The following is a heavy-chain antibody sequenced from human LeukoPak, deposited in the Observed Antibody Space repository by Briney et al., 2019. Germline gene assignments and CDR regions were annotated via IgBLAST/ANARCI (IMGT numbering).Heavy chain of an antibody. D-gene: IGHD1-26*01. CDR2: ISSSSSYI. V-gene: IGHV3-21*01. CDR1: GFTFSSYS. CDR3: ARDRLVGSTTPLY. Sequence: GESLRLSCAASGFTFSSYSMNWVRQAPGKGLEWVSSISSSSSYIYYADSVKGRFTISRDNAKNSLYLQMNSLRAEDTAVYYCARDRLVGSTTPLYWGQGTLVTVSS. J-gene: IGHJ4*02.